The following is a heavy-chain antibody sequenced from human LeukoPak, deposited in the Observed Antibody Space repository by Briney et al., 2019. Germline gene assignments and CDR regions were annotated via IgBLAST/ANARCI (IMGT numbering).Heavy chain of an antibody. D-gene: IGHD3-3*01. CDR1: GGSISSYY. CDR3: AGTTPYYDFWSGYYTDYYYGMDV. Sequence: SETLSLTCTVSGGSISSYYWSWIRQPPGKGLEWIGYIYYSGSTNYNPSLKSRVTISVDTSKNQFSLKLSSVTAADTAVYYCAGTTPYYDFWSGYYTDYYYGMDVWGQGTTVTVSS. CDR2: IYYSGST. V-gene: IGHV4-59*01. J-gene: IGHJ6*02.